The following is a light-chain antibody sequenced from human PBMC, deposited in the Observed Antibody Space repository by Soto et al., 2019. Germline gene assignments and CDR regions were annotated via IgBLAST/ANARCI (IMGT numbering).Light chain of an antibody. CDR2: QTS. J-gene: IGKJ1*01. Sequence: EIVLTQAPATLSSFPGDRVTLSCRASQYINTRLAWYQHRPGQSPRLLIYQTSLRATGIPARFSGSGSGTDFTLTISSLEPEDFAVYFCQQRSNWPGTFGQGTKVDIK. CDR1: QYINTR. V-gene: IGKV3-11*01. CDR3: QQRSNWPGT.